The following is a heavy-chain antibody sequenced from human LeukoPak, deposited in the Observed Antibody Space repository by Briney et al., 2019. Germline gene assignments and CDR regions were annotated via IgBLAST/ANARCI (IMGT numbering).Heavy chain of an antibody. CDR2: ISGSGGST. CDR3: AKIRVQQLGYFDY. CDR1: GFTFSSYA. D-gene: IGHD6-13*01. J-gene: IGHJ4*02. V-gene: IGHV3-23*01. Sequence: PGGSLRLSCAASGFTFSSYAMSWVRQAPGKGLEWVSAISGSGGSTYYADSVKGRSTISRDNSKNTLYLQMNSLRAEDTAVYYCAKIRVQQLGYFDYWGQGTLVTVSS.